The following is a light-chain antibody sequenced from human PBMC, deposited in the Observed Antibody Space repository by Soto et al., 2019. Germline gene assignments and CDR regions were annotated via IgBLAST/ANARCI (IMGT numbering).Light chain of an antibody. Sequence: EIVLTQSPGTLSLSPGERATLSCRASQSVSSNFLAWYQQKPGQAPRLLIYGASSRATGIPDRFSGSGSGTEFTLTISSLQSEDFALYYCQQYNDWPLTFGQGTKVDI. J-gene: IGKJ1*01. CDR2: GAS. V-gene: IGKV3D-15*01. CDR1: QSVSSN. CDR3: QQYNDWPLT.